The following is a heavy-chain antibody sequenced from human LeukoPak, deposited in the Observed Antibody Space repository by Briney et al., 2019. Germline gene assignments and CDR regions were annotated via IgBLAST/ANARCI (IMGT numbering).Heavy chain of an antibody. CDR2: INHSGST. D-gene: IGHD3-22*01. Sequence: PSETLSLTCAVYGGSFSGYYWSWIRQPPGKGLEWIGEINHSGSTNYNPSLKSRVTISVDTSKNQFSLKPSSVTAADTAVYYCARLVYDSSKWFDPWGQGTLVTVSS. CDR3: ARLVYDSSKWFDP. V-gene: IGHV4-34*01. CDR1: GGSFSGYY. J-gene: IGHJ5*02.